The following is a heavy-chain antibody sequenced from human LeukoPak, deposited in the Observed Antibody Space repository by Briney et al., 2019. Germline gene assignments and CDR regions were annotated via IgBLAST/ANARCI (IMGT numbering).Heavy chain of an antibody. CDR2: IMSKAYGGTA. V-gene: IGHV3-49*03. CDR1: GFTFGDYA. J-gene: IGHJ4*02. CDR3: TKDFDRGSSDY. D-gene: IGHD5-12*01. Sequence: GGSLRLSCTTSGFTFGDYAMSWFRQAPGKGLEWVGFIMSKAYGGTAEYATSVKDRFTISRDDSKSIGYLQMNSLKTEDTAAYYCTKDFDRGSSDYWGQGTLVTVSS.